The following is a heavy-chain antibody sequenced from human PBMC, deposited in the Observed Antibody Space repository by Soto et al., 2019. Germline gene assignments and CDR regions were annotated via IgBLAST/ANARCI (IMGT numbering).Heavy chain of an antibody. CDR2: ISFDGSDK. CDR1: GFSFNDYA. D-gene: IGHD4-4*01. CDR3: ARDQGRTITRGDWFDP. Sequence: GGSLRLSCAASGFSFNDYAMHWVRQAPGKGLEWVAVISFDGSDKNYADPVQGRFTISRDNSKNTLYLRMNSLGTEDTAIYYCARDQGRTITRGDWFDP. V-gene: IGHV3-30-3*01. J-gene: IGHJ5*02.